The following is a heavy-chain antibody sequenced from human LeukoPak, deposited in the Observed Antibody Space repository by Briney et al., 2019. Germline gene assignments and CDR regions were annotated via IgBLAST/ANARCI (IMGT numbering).Heavy chain of an antibody. Sequence: GGSLRLSCAASGFTFSSYSMNWVRQAPGKGLEWVSSISSSSSYIYYADSVKGRFTISRDNAKNLLYLQMNSLRAEDTAVYYCARDQSTTVVVPAALYDYVWGSYRYIDYWGQGTLVTVSS. D-gene: IGHD3-16*02. CDR1: GFTFSSYS. J-gene: IGHJ4*02. CDR2: ISSSSSYI. CDR3: ARDQSTTVVVPAALYDYVWGSYRYIDY. V-gene: IGHV3-21*01.